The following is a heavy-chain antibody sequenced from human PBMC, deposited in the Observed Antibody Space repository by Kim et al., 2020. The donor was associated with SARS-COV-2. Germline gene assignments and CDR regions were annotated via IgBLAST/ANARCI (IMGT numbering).Heavy chain of an antibody. J-gene: IGHJ4*02. D-gene: IGHD3-10*01. CDR3: ARALWFGELYYFDY. CDR1: GGSISSYY. Sequence: SETLSLTCTVSGGSISSYYWSWIRQPPGKGLEWIGYIYYSGSTNYNPSLKSRVTISVDTSKNQFSLKLSSVTAADTAVYYCARALWFGELYYFDYWGQGT. V-gene: IGHV4-59*01. CDR2: IYYSGST.